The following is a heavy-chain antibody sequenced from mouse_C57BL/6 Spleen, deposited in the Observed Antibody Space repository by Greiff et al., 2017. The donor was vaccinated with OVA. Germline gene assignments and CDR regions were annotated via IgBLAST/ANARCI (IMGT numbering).Heavy chain of an antibody. CDR2: IHPNSGST. CDR1: GYTFTSYW. Sequence: VQLQQPGAELVKPGASVKLSCKASGYTFTSYWMHWVKQRPGQGLEWIGMIHPNSGSTNYNEKFKSKATLTVDKSSSTAYMQLSSLTSEDSAVYYCASFYYDYADAMDYWGQGTSVTVSS. D-gene: IGHD2-4*01. V-gene: IGHV1-64*01. CDR3: ASFYYDYADAMDY. J-gene: IGHJ4*01.